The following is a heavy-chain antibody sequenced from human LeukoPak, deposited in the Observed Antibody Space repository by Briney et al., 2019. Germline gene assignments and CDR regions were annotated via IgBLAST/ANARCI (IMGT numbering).Heavy chain of an antibody. CDR2: IKQEGSEK. J-gene: IGHJ5*02. D-gene: IGHD5-24*01. V-gene: IGHV3-7*01. Sequence: GGSLRLSCAASGFSFGSYWMSWVRQAPGKGLEWVANIKQEGSEKFYVDSVKGRFTISRDNAKNSLYLQMNSLRAEDAGIYYCARENRDGYNPYNWFDPWGQGTLVTVSS. CDR1: GFSFGSYW. CDR3: ARENRDGYNPYNWFDP.